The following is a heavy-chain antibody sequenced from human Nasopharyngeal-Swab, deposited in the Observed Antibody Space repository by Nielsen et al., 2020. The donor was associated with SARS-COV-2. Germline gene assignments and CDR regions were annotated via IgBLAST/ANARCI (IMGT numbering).Heavy chain of an antibody. CDR3: AKDLRGPYFF. CDR1: GYSFRTYG. CDR2: ISGSGDISGSGGST. J-gene: IGHJ4*02. D-gene: IGHD2/OR15-2a*01. Sequence: GGSLRLSCVASGYSFRTYGMTWVRQAPGKGLEWVAAISGSGDISGSGGSTYYADSVKGRFTISRGNSKNTLSLQMNSLRAEDTAVYYCAKDLRGPYFFWGQGTLVTVSS. V-gene: IGHV3-23*01.